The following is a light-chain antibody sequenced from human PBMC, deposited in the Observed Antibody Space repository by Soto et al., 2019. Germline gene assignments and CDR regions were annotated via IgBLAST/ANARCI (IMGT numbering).Light chain of an antibody. CDR2: AAS. CDR1: QGISSY. Sequence: AIRMTQSPSSFSASTGDRVTITCRASQGISSYLAWYQQKPGKAPKLLIYAASTLQSGVPSRFSGSGSGTDITLTISCLQSEDFATYYCQQYYSYPFTFGPGTKVHIK. V-gene: IGKV1-8*01. CDR3: QQYYSYPFT. J-gene: IGKJ3*01.